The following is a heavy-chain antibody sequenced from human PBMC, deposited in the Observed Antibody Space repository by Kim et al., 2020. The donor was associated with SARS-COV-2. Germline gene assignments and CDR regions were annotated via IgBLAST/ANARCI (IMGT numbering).Heavy chain of an antibody. CDR1: GGSISSGGYY. Sequence: SETLSLTCTVSGGSISSGGYYWSWIRQHPGKGLEWIGYIYYSGSTYYNPSLKSRVTISVDTSKNQFSLKLSSVTAADTAVYYCARVTKGSTSWNNAFDIWGQGTMVTVSS. D-gene: IGHD2-2*01. J-gene: IGHJ3*02. V-gene: IGHV4-31*03. CDR2: IYYSGST. CDR3: ARVTKGSTSWNNAFDI.